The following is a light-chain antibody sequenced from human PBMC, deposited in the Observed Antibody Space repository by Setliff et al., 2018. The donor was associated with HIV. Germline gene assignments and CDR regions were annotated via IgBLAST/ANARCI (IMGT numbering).Light chain of an antibody. CDR3: YSNTGSNTYV. CDR2: EGR. Sequence: QSALTQPASVSGSPGQSITISCTGTSSDVGSYNHVSWYQQHPGKAPRLMIYEGRERPSGVSDRFSGSKSGNTASLTISGLQAEDDGDYYCYSNTGSNTYVFGTGTKVTVL. CDR1: SSDVGSYNH. J-gene: IGLJ1*01. V-gene: IGLV2-23*01.